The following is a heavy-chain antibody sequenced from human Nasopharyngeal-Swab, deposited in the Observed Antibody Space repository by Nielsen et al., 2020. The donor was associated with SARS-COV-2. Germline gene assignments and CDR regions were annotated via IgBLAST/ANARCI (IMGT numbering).Heavy chain of an antibody. CDR2: MNPHNGGT. CDR3: ARDDYGDYGYFGH. V-gene: IGHV1-8*02. D-gene: IGHD4-17*01. J-gene: IGHJ4*02. CDR1: GDTFTNSA. Sequence: ASVKVSCKTSGDTFTNSAISWVRQAPGQGLEWMGWMNPHNGGTNYAQKFQGRVTMTRDTSISTAYMELSSLTSEDTAVYYCARDDYGDYGYFGHWGQGTLVTVSS.